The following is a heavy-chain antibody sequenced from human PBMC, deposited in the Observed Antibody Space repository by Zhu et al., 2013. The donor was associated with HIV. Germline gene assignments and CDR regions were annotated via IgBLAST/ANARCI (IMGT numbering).Heavy chain of an antibody. CDR3: ARELSLPDYYGSGSENWFDP. J-gene: IGHJ5*02. CDR1: GGSISSYY. Sequence: QVQLQESGPGLVKPSETLSLTCTVSGGSISSYYWSWIRQPPGKGLEWIGYIYYSGSTNYNPSLKSRVTISVDTSKNQFSLKLSSVTAADTAVYYCARELSLPDYYGSGSENWFDPWGQGTLVTVSS. V-gene: IGHV4-59*01. D-gene: IGHD3-10*01. CDR2: IYYSGST.